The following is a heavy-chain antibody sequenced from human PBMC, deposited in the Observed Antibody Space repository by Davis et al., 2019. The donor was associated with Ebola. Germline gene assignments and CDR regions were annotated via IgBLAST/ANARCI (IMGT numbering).Heavy chain of an antibody. J-gene: IGHJ5*02. Sequence: MPSETLSLTCTVSGGSISSYYWSWIRQPPGKGLEWIGYIYYSGSTNYNPSLKSRVTISVDTSKNQFSLKLSSVTAADTAVYYYARQWDDSSGYYSSPLFDPWGQGTLVTVSS. CDR1: GGSISSYY. CDR3: ARQWDDSSGYYSSPLFDP. CDR2: IYYSGST. V-gene: IGHV4-59*08. D-gene: IGHD3-22*01.